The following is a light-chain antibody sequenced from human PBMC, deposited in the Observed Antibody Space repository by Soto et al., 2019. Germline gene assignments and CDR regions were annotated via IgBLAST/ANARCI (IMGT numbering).Light chain of an antibody. CDR1: QSISSY. V-gene: IGKV1-39*01. CDR3: QQSYSTPRT. Sequence: DIQMTQSPSSLSASVGDRVTITCRASQSISSYLNWYQQKQGKAPKLLIYAASSLQSGVPSRFSGSGSGTDFTFSISSLQPEDFATYYCQQSYSTPRTFGQGTKVDIK. CDR2: AAS. J-gene: IGKJ1*01.